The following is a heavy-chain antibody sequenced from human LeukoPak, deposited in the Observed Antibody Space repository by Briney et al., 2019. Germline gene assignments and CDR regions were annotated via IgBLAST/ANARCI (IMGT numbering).Heavy chain of an antibody. Sequence: KPSETLSLTCAVYGGSFSGYYWSWIRQPPGKGLEWIGEINHTGSTNYNPSLKSRVTISVDTSKNQFSLKLSSVTAADTAVYYCARVAPAARGGYPRTIQLDVWGKGTTVTVSS. J-gene: IGHJ6*04. D-gene: IGHD2-2*01. CDR3: ARVAPAARGGYPRTIQLDV. V-gene: IGHV4-34*01. CDR1: GGSFSGYY. CDR2: INHTGST.